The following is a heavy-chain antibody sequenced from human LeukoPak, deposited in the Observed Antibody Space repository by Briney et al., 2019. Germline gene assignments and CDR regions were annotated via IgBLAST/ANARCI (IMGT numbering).Heavy chain of an antibody. CDR1: GGSIASDNYF. V-gene: IGHV4-31*03. Sequence: SQTLSLTCTVSGGSIASDNYFWSWIRQHPEKGLEWIGYILYSGTAYYNPSLKSRVTISVDTSKNQFSLKLNSVIAADTAAYYCAREVNEPASTDASDIWGQGTMVTVSS. CDR2: ILYSGTA. CDR3: AREVNEPASTDASDI. J-gene: IGHJ3*02. D-gene: IGHD6-13*01.